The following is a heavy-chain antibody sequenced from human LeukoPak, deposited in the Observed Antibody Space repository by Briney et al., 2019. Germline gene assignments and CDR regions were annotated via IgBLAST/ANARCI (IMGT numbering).Heavy chain of an antibody. Sequence: SVKVSCKASGGTFSSHAINWVRQAPGQGLEWMGGIIPILGITKYAQKFQGRVTITADESTSAAYMELSSLRSEDTAVYYCARAGSTRPTSNWFDPWGQGTLVTVSS. V-gene: IGHV1-69*10. D-gene: IGHD2-2*01. CDR2: IIPILGIT. CDR1: GGTFSSHA. J-gene: IGHJ5*02. CDR3: ARAGSTRPTSNWFDP.